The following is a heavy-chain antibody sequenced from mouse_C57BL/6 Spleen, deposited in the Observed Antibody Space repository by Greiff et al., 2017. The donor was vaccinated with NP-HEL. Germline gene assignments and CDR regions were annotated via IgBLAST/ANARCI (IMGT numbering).Heavy chain of an antibody. CDR3: AREDYGNYVAY. Sequence: QVQLKESGAELVRPGTSVKVSCKASGYAFTNYLIEWVKQRPGQGLEWIGVINPGSGGTNYNEKFKGKATLTADKSSSTAYMQLSSLTSEDSAVYFCAREDYGNYVAYWGQGTLVTVSA. CDR2: INPGSGGT. CDR1: GYAFTNYL. D-gene: IGHD2-1*01. V-gene: IGHV1-54*01. J-gene: IGHJ3*01.